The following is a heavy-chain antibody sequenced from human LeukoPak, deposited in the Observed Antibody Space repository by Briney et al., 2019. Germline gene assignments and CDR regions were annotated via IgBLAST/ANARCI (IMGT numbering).Heavy chain of an antibody. J-gene: IGHJ4*02. Sequence: ASVKVSCKASGYTFAGYYMHWVRQAPGQGLEWMGWINPNSGGTNYAQKFQGRVTMTRDTSISTAYMELSRLRSDDTAVYYCARDYSSGWYRGSNFDYWGQGTLVTVSS. CDR1: GYTFAGYY. CDR3: ARDYSSGWYRGSNFDY. CDR2: INPNSGGT. D-gene: IGHD6-19*01. V-gene: IGHV1-2*02.